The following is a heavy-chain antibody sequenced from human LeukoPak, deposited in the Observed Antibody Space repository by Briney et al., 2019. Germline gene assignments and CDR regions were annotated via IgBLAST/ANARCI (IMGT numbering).Heavy chain of an antibody. Sequence: SETLSLTCTVSGGSISSGSYYWSWIRQPAGKGLEWIGRIYTSGSTNYNPSLKSRVTISIDASKNQFSLRLSSVTAADTAVYYCTRGGELMNFWGQGTLVTVSS. D-gene: IGHD1-26*01. V-gene: IGHV4-61*02. CDR2: IYTSGST. CDR3: TRGGELMNF. CDR1: GGSISSGSYY. J-gene: IGHJ4*02.